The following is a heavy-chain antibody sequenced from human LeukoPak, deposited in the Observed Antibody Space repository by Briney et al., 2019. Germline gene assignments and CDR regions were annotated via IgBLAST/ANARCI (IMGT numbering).Heavy chain of an antibody. D-gene: IGHD1-26*01. CDR2: LYADGGT. CDR3: VRDTGGSGSYPDY. V-gene: IGHV3-53*01. Sequence: PGGSLRLSCVASGLTVSINYMSWVRQAPGKGLEWVSFLYADGGTHYADSVKGRFTISRDNAKNSVYLQVNSLRVEDTAMYYCVRDTGGSGSYPDYWGQGVLVTVSS. J-gene: IGHJ4*02. CDR1: GLTVSINY.